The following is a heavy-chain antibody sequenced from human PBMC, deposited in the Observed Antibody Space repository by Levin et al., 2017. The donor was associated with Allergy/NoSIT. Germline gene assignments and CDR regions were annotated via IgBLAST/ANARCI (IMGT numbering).Heavy chain of an antibody. CDR3: AKGDSRIFVRYFDY. D-gene: IGHD3-3*01. Sequence: GGSLRLSCAASGFTFDDYAMHWVRQAPGKGLEWVSGISWNSGSIGYADSVKGRFTMSRDNAKNSLYLQMNSLRAEDTALYYCAKGDSRIFVRYFDYWGQGTLVTVSS. CDR2: ISWNSGSI. J-gene: IGHJ4*02. V-gene: IGHV3-9*01. CDR1: GFTFDDYA.